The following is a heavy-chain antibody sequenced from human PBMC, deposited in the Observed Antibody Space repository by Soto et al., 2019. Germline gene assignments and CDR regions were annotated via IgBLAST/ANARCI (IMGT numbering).Heavy chain of an antibody. D-gene: IGHD3-16*01. CDR3: AKTPWVITVITSFDH. J-gene: IGHJ4*02. Sequence: GGSLRLSCVVSGFTFNKYALAWVRQAPGKGLEWVSAISGSGASTYDADSVKGRFTISRDNSNNTLYLQMNSLRAEDTAVYYCAKTPWVITVITSFDHWGQGTPVTVSS. CDR1: GFTFNKYA. V-gene: IGHV3-23*01. CDR2: ISGSGAST.